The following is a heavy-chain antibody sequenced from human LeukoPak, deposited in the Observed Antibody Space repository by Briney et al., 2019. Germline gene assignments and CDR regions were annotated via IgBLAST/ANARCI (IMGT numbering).Heavy chain of an antibody. CDR1: GGSISSYY. D-gene: IGHD3-3*01. V-gene: IGHV4-59*01. J-gene: IGHJ5*02. CDR2: IYYSGST. CDR3: ARTYDFWSGYYRWFDP. Sequence: SETLSLTCTVSGGSISSYYWSWIRQPPGKGLEWIGYIYYSGSTNYNPSLKSRVTISVDTSRNQFSLKLSSVTAADTAVYYCARTYDFWSGYYRWFDPWGQGTLVTVSS.